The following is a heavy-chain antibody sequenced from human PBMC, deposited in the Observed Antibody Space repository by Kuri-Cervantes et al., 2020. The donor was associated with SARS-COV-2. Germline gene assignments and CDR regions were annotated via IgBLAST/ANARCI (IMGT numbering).Heavy chain of an antibody. D-gene: IGHD3-3*01. CDR3: ARVEHRGYDFWSGYYNYYYYGMDV. V-gene: IGHV4-39*07. CDR2: IYYSGST. J-gene: IGHJ6*02. Sequence: SETLSLTCTVSGGSISGSSYYWGWIRQPPGKGLEWIGSIYYSGSTYYNPSLKSRVTISVDTSKNQFSLKLSSVTAADTAVYYCARVEHRGYDFWSGYYNYYYYGMDVWGQGTTVTVSS. CDR1: GGSISGSSYY.